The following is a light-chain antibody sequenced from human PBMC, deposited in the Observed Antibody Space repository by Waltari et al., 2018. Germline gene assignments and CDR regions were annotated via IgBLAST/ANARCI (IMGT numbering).Light chain of an antibody. Sequence: QSALTQPASVSGSPGQSITISCNGTIRDVGSYNLVSWYQQHPGKAPKLIIYEVSKRPSGVSNRFSGSKSGNTASLTISGLQAEDEADYYCCSYAGSSTFAVFGGGTKLTVL. CDR2: EVS. V-gene: IGLV2-23*02. CDR1: IRDVGSYNL. J-gene: IGLJ3*02. CDR3: CSYAGSSTFAV.